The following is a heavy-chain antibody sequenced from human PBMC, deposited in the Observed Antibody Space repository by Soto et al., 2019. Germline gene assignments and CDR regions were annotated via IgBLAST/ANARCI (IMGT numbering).Heavy chain of an antibody. CDR3: ARDSYDSSGYPLYFDY. Sequence: ASVKVSCKASGYTFTNYGISWVRQAPGQGLEWMGWISAYNGNTNYAQNLQGRVTMTTDTSTSTAYMELRSLRSDDTAVYYCARDSYDSSGYPLYFDYWGQGTLVTVSS. CDR1: GYTFTNYG. V-gene: IGHV1-18*01. D-gene: IGHD3-22*01. J-gene: IGHJ4*02. CDR2: ISAYNGNT.